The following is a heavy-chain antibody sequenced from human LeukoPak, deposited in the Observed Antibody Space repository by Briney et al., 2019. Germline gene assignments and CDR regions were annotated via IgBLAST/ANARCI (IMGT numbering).Heavy chain of an antibody. Sequence: PSETLSLTCAVSGYSISSGYYWGWIRQPPGKGLEWIGSIYRSGSTYYNPSLKSRVTISVDTSKNQFSLKLSSVTAADTAVYYCARSPPLEWFVDVWGKGTTVTVSS. CDR1: GYSISSGYY. J-gene: IGHJ6*04. V-gene: IGHV4-38-2*01. D-gene: IGHD3-3*01. CDR2: IYRSGST. CDR3: ARSPPLEWFVDV.